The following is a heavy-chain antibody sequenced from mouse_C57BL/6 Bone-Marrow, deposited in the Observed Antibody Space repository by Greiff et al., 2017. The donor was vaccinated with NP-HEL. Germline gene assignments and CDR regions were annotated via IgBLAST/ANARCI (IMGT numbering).Heavy chain of an antibody. V-gene: IGHV2-4*01. D-gene: IGHD1-1*01. J-gene: IGHJ4*01. CDR1: GFSLTSYG. CDR3: ASYYYGSRYYAMDY. Sequence: QVQLQQSGPGLVQPSQSLSITCTVSGFSLTSYGVHWVRQPPGKGLEWLGVIWSGGSTDYNAAFISRLSISKDNSKSQVFFKMNSLQADDTAIYYCASYYYGSRYYAMDYWGQGTSVTVSS. CDR2: IWSGGST.